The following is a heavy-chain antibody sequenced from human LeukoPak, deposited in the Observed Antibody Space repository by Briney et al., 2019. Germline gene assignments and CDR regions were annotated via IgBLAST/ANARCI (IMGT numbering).Heavy chain of an antibody. D-gene: IGHD6-13*01. CDR1: GFTFSSYS. J-gene: IGHJ4*02. V-gene: IGHV3-21*01. CDR2: ISNSSSYI. CDR3: ARVIAAAGQFDY. Sequence: GGSLRLSCAASGFTFSSYSMNWVRQAPGKGLEWVSSISNSSSYIYYADSVKGRFTISRDNAKNSLYLQMNSLRAEDTAVYYCARVIAAAGQFDYWGQGTLVTVSS.